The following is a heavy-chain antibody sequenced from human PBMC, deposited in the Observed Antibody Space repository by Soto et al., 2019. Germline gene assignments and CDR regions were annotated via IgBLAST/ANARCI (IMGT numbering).Heavy chain of an antibody. J-gene: IGHJ6*02. CDR3: AKGGGSAYYYGMDV. Sequence: EVQLVESGGVVVQPGGSLRLSCAASGFTFDDYTMHWVRQAPGKGLEWVSLISWDGGSTYYADSVKGRFTISRDNSKNSLYLQMNSLRTEDTALYYCAKGGGSAYYYGMDVWGQGTTVTVSS. CDR1: GFTFDDYT. D-gene: IGHD2-15*01. CDR2: ISWDGGST. V-gene: IGHV3-43*01.